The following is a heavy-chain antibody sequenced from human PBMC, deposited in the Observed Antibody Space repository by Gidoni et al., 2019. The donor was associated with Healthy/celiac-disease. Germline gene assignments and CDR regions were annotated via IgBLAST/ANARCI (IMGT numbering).Heavy chain of an antibody. Sequence: QTTLKESGPTLVKPTQTLTLTCSFSGFPLSTSGVGVGWIRQPPGKALEWLALIYWDDDKRYSPSLKSRLTITKDTSKNQVVLTMTNMDPVDTATYCCAHSGSHDYGDYHLRWGQGTLVTVSS. CDR2: IYWDDDK. CDR3: AHSGSHDYGDYHLR. J-gene: IGHJ4*02. CDR1: GFPLSTSGVG. V-gene: IGHV2-5*02. D-gene: IGHD4-17*01.